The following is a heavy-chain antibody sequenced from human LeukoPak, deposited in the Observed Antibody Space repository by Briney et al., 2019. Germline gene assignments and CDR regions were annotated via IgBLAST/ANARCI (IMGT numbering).Heavy chain of an antibody. Sequence: GASVKLSCKASGYTFTGYYMHLVRQAPGQGLEWMNLINPNSGGTNYAHKFQGRVTMTRDTSISTAYKELSRLRSDDTVVYYCAREVGSGNAFDIWVQGTMVSDCS. CDR2: INPNSGGT. J-gene: IGHJ3*02. CDR1: GYTFTGYY. CDR3: AREVGSGNAFDI. D-gene: IGHD3-10*01. V-gene: IGHV1-2*07.